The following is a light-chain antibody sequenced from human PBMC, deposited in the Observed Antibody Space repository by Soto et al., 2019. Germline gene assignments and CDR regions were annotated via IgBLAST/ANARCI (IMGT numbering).Light chain of an antibody. CDR1: ENVRAF. CDR2: GAS. CDR3: QQHSQWHPWT. V-gene: IGKV3-11*01. J-gene: IGKJ1*01. Sequence: EVVLTQSPATLPLSPWERATLSCTASENVRAFVDWYQQKPGQAARPPVYGASNRATGIPARFSGSGSGTDFTLTICNLEPEDFAVYESQQHSQWHPWTFGQGTKVDI.